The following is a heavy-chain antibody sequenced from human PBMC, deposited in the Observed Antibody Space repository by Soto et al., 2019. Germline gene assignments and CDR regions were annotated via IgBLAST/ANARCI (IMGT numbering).Heavy chain of an antibody. V-gene: IGHV4-39*01. CDR1: RASVSSTNYY. CDR3: ARRLGPFDI. Sequence: SETLSLTCTVSRASVSSTNYYWGWIRQPPGKGLEWIGSIYFTGTTFYNPSLKSRVVISIDKSKNQFSLNLRSVTAADTALYYCARRLGPFDIWGQGTMVTVSS. CDR2: IYFTGTT. J-gene: IGHJ3*02.